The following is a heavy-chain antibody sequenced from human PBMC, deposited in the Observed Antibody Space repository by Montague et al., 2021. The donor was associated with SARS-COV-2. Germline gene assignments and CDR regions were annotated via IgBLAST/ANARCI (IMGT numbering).Heavy chain of an antibody. V-gene: IGHV4-59*01. CDR3: AGGCLSYFGAGSHCYGIDV. CDR2: ISDSGST. J-gene: IGHJ6*02. D-gene: IGHD3-10*01. Sequence: SETLSLTCSVSGTSITSSYWNWIRQPPGPGLEWIGYISDSGSTNYSSSLKRRVTMSVDTSKTQMSLKLTSVTVADTAVYYCAGGCLSYFGAGSHCYGIDVWGQGTTVTVSS. CDR1: GTSITSSY.